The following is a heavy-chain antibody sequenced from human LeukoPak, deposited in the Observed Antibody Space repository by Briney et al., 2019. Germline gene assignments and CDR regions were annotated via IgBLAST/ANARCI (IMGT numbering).Heavy chain of an antibody. Sequence: LGGSLRLSCAASGFTFSSYAMSWVRQAPGKGLEWVSAISGSGGSTYYADSVKGRFTISRDNSKNTLYLRMNSLRAEDTAVYYCAKAFRAAYYYDSSGDNWGQGTLVTVSS. CDR1: GFTFSSYA. CDR3: AKAFRAAYYYDSSGDN. CDR2: ISGSGGST. V-gene: IGHV3-23*01. J-gene: IGHJ4*02. D-gene: IGHD3-22*01.